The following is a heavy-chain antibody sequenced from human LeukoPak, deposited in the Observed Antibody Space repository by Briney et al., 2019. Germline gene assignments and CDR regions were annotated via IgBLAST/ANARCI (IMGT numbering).Heavy chain of an antibody. V-gene: IGHV3-21*01. CDR3: ARDRVSTPMDAFDY. CDR1: GFTFNSYS. J-gene: IGHJ4*02. CDR2: ISSSSSYI. D-gene: IGHD5-18*01. Sequence: GGSLRLSCAASGFTFNSYSMNWVRQAPGKGLEWVSSISSSSSYIYYADSVKGRVTISRDNAKNSLYLEMNSLRAEDTAVYYCARDRVSTPMDAFDYWGQGTLVTVSS.